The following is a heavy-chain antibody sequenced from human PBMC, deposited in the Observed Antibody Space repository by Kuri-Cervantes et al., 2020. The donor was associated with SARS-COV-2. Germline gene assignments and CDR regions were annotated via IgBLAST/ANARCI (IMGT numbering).Heavy chain of an antibody. J-gene: IGHJ4*02. CDR2: MSGSGAST. CDR3: AKTSGYNYYFSY. D-gene: IGHD5-24*01. CDR1: GFSFSTNV. Sequence: GESLKISCAASGFSFSTNVMAWVRQAPGKGLEWVSTMSGSGASTHYADSVKGRFTISRDNSNNMLYLQMYSLRAEDTAVYYCAKTSGYNYYFSYWGQGSLVTVSS. V-gene: IGHV3-23*01.